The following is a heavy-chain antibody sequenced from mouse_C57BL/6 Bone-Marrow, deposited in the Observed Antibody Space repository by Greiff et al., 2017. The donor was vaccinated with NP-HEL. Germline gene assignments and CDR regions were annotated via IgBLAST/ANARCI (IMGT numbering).Heavy chain of an antibody. V-gene: IGHV10-1*01. Sequence: GGGLVQPKGSLTLSCAASGFSFNTYAMNWVRQAPGKGLEWVARIRSKSNNYATYYADSVKDRFTISRDDSESMLYLQMNNLKTEDTAMYYCVRDYYGSSYWYFDVWGTGTTVTVSS. J-gene: IGHJ1*03. CDR2: IRSKSNNYAT. CDR1: GFSFNTYA. CDR3: VRDYYGSSYWYFDV. D-gene: IGHD1-1*01.